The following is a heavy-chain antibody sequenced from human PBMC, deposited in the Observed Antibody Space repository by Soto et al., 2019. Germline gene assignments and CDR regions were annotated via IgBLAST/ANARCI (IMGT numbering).Heavy chain of an antibody. V-gene: IGHV1-69*08. J-gene: IGHJ6*02. CDR2: IIPILGIA. CDR3: ARDKMMFRGVSYGRDV. CDR1: GGTFSSYT. D-gene: IGHD3-10*01. Sequence: QVQLVQSGAEVKKPGSSVKVSCKASGGTFSSYTISWVRQAPGQGLEWMGRIIPILGIANYAQKFQGRVTITADKSTSTAYMELSSLRSEDTAVYYCARDKMMFRGVSYGRDVWGQGTTVTVSS.